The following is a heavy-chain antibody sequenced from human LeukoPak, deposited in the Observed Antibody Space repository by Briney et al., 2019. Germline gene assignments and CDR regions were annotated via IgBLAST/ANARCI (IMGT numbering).Heavy chain of an antibody. J-gene: IGHJ4*02. Sequence: SETLSLTCTVSGGSISSSSYYWGWLRQPPGKGLEWIVSIYYSGSTYYNPSLKSRVTISVDTSKNQFSLKLSSVTAADTAVYYCARHVRTWGYSYGHTDYWGQGTLVTVSS. CDR1: GGSISSSSYY. D-gene: IGHD5-18*01. CDR2: IYYSGST. CDR3: ARHVRTWGYSYGHTDY. V-gene: IGHV4-39*01.